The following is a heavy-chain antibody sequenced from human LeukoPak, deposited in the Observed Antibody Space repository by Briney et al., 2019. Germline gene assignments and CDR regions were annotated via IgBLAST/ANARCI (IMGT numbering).Heavy chain of an antibody. D-gene: IGHD2-8*01. CDR2: IYHSGST. CDR1: GYSISSGYY. Sequence: KASETLSLTCTVSGYSISSGYYWGWIRQPPGKGLEWIGSIYHSGSTYYNPSLKSRVTILVDTSKNQFSLKLSSVTAADTAVYYCARAGCTNGVCYWYSRENWFDPWGQGTLVTVSS. V-gene: IGHV4-38-2*02. CDR3: ARAGCTNGVCYWYSRENWFDP. J-gene: IGHJ5*02.